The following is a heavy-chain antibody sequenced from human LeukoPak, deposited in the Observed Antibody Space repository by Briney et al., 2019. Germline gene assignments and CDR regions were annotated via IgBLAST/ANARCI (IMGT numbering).Heavy chain of an antibody. D-gene: IGHD4-23*01. Sequence: GGSLRLSCAASGFTFSNYGMHWVRQAPGKGLEWVAFIWYDGSNKYYADSVKGRFTISRDNSKNTVYLQMNSLRAEDTAVYYCAKVLAVTSYGAKSVFDHWGQGTLVTVSS. V-gene: IGHV3-30*02. CDR3: AKVLAVTSYGAKSVFDH. J-gene: IGHJ4*02. CDR1: GFTFSNYG. CDR2: IWYDGSNK.